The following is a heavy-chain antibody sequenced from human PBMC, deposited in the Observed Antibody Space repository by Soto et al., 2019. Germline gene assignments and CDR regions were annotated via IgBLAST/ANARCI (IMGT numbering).Heavy chain of an antibody. Sequence: KTSETLSLTCTVSGGPFSSGGYYWSWIRQEPGKGLEWIGYIYQNGDTSYSPSLKSRVTISADTSKTQFSLKLRSVTAADTAVYYCARGDSTVSSVFDYWGQGMLVTVSS. V-gene: IGHV4-31*03. CDR1: GGPFSSGGYY. D-gene: IGHD4-17*01. CDR3: ARGDSTVSSVFDY. CDR2: IYQNGDT. J-gene: IGHJ4*02.